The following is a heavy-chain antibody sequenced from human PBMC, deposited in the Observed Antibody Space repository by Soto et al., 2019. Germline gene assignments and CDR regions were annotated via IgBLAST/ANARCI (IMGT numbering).Heavy chain of an antibody. D-gene: IGHD2-21*01. J-gene: IGHJ6*03. CDR2: INPNSGGT. CDR3: ARANSIRPYFYNMDV. CDR1: GYSFTAFY. Sequence: QVQLVQSGAEVEKPGASVKVSCKAAGYSFTAFYIHWVRQARGQGFEWLGWINPNSGGTYYSQKFRARVTLTRDTSISTAYMELTGLSSDDTAVYYCARANSIRPYFYNMDVWGQGNTVTVSS. V-gene: IGHV1-2*02.